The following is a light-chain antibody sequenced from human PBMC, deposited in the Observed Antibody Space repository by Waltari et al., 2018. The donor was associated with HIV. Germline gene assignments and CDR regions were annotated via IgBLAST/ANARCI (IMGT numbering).Light chain of an antibody. CDR1: SVSQAE. Sequence: SYELTQSPSVSVSPGQTARIACFGESVSQAEFNWYQWKTGQAPVMVIYESTKRSSRMSGRFSASRSGTTATLTITGVRTKDEADYFCQSADTSPSKAIFGGGTK. V-gene: IGLV3-25*03. CDR3: QSADTSPSKAI. J-gene: IGLJ2*01. CDR2: EST.